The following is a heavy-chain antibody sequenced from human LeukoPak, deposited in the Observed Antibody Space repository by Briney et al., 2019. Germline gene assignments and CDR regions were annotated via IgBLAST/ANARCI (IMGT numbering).Heavy chain of an antibody. CDR1: GYSISSGYY. V-gene: IGHV4-38-2*02. J-gene: IGHJ4*02. CDR2: IYHSGST. D-gene: IGHD3-16*02. Sequence: SETLSLTCTVSGYSISSGYYWGWIRQPPGKGLEWIGSIYHSGSTYYNPSLKSRVTISVDTSKNQFSLKLSSVTAADTAVYCCASGLGELSIDYWGQGTLVTVSS. CDR3: ASGLGELSIDY.